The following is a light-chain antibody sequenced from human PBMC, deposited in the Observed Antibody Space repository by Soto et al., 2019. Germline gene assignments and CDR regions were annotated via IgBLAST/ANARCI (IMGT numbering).Light chain of an antibody. CDR2: GND. Sequence: QSVLTQPPSASATPGQRVTISCSGGTSNIGNNPVNWYQQLPGAAPKVVIYGNDQRPSGVSDRFSDSKSATSASLAITGLQSEDEADYYCAAWDDRMNGYVFGSGTKLTVL. CDR1: TSNIGNNP. V-gene: IGLV1-44*01. J-gene: IGLJ1*01. CDR3: AAWDDRMNGYV.